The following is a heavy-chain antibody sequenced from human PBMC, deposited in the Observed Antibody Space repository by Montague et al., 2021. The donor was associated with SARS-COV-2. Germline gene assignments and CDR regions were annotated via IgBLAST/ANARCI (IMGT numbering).Heavy chain of an antibody. Sequence: SETLPLTCIVSGGSTNYYYWSWIRQSPGKGLEWIGYMYYSGSTNYNPSLKSRVTMSIDRSKNQFSLKLRPVTAADTAVYYCARVARYCTNGVCQTYYYYGLDVWGQGTTVTVSS. CDR1: GGSTNYYY. V-gene: IGHV4-59*01. CDR2: MYYSGST. CDR3: ARVARYCTNGVCQTYYYYGLDV. J-gene: IGHJ6*02. D-gene: IGHD2-8*01.